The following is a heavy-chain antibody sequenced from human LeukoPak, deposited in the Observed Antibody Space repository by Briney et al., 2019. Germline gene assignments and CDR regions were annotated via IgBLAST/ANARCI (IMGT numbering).Heavy chain of an antibody. Sequence: GGSLRLSCAASAFTFSRSAMSWVRQAPGKGLEWVSVISGGGGITNYADSVKGRYTISRDNSNNTLSLQMNSLRVQNTAVYNCAKGGSTVNTEVVVDYWGQGTLVTVSS. J-gene: IGHJ4*02. CDR1: AFTFSRSA. CDR3: AKGGSTVNTEVVVDY. V-gene: IGHV3-23*01. CDR2: ISGGGGIT. D-gene: IGHD4-23*01.